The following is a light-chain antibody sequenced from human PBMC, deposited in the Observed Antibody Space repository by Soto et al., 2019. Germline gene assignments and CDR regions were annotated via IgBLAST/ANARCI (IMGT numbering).Light chain of an antibody. V-gene: IGLV1-44*01. Sequence: QSVLTQPPSAAGTPGQRVTISCSGSSSNIGSDTVNWYQQLPGTAPKLLIYNYNQRPSGVPDRFAGSKSGTSASLAISGLQSEDEADYYCASCDGSLNGWVFGGGTQLTVL. CDR3: ASCDGSLNGWV. CDR2: NYN. J-gene: IGLJ3*02. CDR1: SSNIGSDT.